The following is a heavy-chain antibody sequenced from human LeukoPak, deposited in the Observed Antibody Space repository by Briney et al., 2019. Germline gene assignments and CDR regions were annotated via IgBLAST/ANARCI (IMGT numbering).Heavy chain of an antibody. D-gene: IGHD1-1*01. CDR3: VRDGRMGATGTLPDL. V-gene: IGHV3-74*03. J-gene: IGHJ5*02. CDR1: GFTLSRLW. Sequence: GGSLRLSCAASGFTLSRLWMHCVRHAPGRAMACVLRFNRDGSPTEYADSEKGRLNISRDNDKNTLYPQINSLGLDDRAVYYCVRDGRMGATGTLPDLWGQGTLVTVS. CDR2: FNRDGSPT.